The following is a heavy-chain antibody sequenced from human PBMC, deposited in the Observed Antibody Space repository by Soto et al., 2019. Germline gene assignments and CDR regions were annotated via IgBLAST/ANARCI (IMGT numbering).Heavy chain of an antibody. Sequence: SVKVSCKASGGTFSSYAISLVRQAPGQGLEWMGGIIPIFGTANYAQKFQGRVTITADESTSTAYMELSSLRSEDTAVYYCARDPYVDAVAGSYYYYGMDVWGQGTTVTVSS. CDR2: IIPIFGTA. CDR1: GGTFSSYA. CDR3: ARDPYVDAVAGSYYYYGMDV. J-gene: IGHJ6*02. V-gene: IGHV1-69*13. D-gene: IGHD6-19*01.